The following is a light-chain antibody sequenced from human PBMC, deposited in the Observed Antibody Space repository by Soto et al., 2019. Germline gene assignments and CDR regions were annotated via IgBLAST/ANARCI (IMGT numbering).Light chain of an antibody. J-gene: IGKJ1*01. Sequence: AIQMTQSPSSLSVFVGDAVTITCRASQDIRSDLAWYQQKPGKAPKLLMYGASALQSGVPSRFSGSGSGTDFTLTISSLQPEDFATYYCLQDYNYPRTFGQGTKVEIK. CDR2: GAS. CDR1: QDIRSD. CDR3: LQDYNYPRT. V-gene: IGKV1-6*02.